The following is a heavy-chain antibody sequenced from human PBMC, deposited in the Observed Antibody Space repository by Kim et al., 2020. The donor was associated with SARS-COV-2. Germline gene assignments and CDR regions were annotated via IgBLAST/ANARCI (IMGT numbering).Heavy chain of an antibody. D-gene: IGHD2-21*01. Sequence: AHSGKGRFTVSRDSAKNSLYLKMDSLRDEDTAVYYCARETINCGGDCYDYWGQGTRVTVSS. CDR3: ARETINCGGDCYDY. V-gene: IGHV3-48*03. J-gene: IGHJ4*02.